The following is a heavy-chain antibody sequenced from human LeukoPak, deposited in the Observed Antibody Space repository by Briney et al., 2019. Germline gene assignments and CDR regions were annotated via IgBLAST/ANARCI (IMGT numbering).Heavy chain of an antibody. CDR3: ARRSLVVPAAMRG. Sequence: SETLSLTCAVYGGSFSGYYWSWIRQPPGKGLEWIGEINHSGSTNYNPSLKSRVTISVDTSRSQFSLKLSSVTAADTAVYYCARRSLVVPAAMRGWGQGTLVTVSS. J-gene: IGHJ1*01. CDR2: INHSGST. V-gene: IGHV4-34*01. D-gene: IGHD2-2*01. CDR1: GGSFSGYY.